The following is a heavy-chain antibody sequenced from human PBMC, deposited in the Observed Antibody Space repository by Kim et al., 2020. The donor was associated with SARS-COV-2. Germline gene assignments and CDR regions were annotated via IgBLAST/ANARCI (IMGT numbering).Heavy chain of an antibody. Sequence: GGSLRLSCAASGFPFSSFTLHWVRQAPGKGLEWVALISYDGSNKYYADSVKGRFTISRDDSKNTLYLQMNSLTAEDTAVYYCAREGPPSGAGSTFDIWGQGTMVTVSS. V-gene: IGHV3-30-3*01. J-gene: IGHJ3*02. CDR3: AREGPPSGAGSTFDI. CDR2: ISYDGSNK. D-gene: IGHD2-15*01. CDR1: GFPFSSFT.